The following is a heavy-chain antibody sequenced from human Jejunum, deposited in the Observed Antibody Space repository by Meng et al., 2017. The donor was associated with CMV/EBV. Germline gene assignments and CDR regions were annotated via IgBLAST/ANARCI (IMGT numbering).Heavy chain of an antibody. D-gene: IGHD2/OR15-2a*01. CDR3: ARGRGNQPLFDF. J-gene: IGHJ4*02. V-gene: IGHV1-69*16. CDR1: GGPFSTYT. Sequence: QDQLVRAGADVKKPGSYVKVACKTPGGPFSTYTFSWVRQAPGQGLEWMGGLIPVLNKAKSAPRFQDRVTFTADETTTTAYMELSSLTFEDTAVYFCARGRGNQPLFDFWGQGTLVTVSS. CDR2: LIPVLNKA.